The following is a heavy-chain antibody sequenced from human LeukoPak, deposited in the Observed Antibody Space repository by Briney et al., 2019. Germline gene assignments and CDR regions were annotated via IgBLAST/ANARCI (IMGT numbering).Heavy chain of an antibody. CDR3: ARARLVSTMVRGQHYMDV. D-gene: IGHD3-10*01. CDR1: GGSFSGYY. CDR2: INHSGST. Sequence: SETLSLTCAVYGGSFSGYYWSWIRQPPGKGLEWIGEINHSGSTNYNPSLKSRVTISVDTSKNQFSLKLSSVTAADTAVYYCARARLVSTMVRGQHYMDVWGKGTTVTVSS. J-gene: IGHJ6*03. V-gene: IGHV4-34*01.